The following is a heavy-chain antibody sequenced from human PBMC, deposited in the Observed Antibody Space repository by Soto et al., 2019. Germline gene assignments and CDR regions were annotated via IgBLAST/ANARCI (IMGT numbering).Heavy chain of an antibody. V-gene: IGHV4-34*01. J-gene: IGHJ4*02. CDR2: INESGST. D-gene: IGHD1-1*01. CDR3: ARGSGIVAIPSELEDVKSDY. CDR1: GQSFSGHS. Sequence: QVQLQQWGAGLVKPSETLSLPCAVYGQSFSGHSWAWIRQPPGKGLEWIGEINESGSTYYNPSLKSRVTISTDTSKNQFSLKLSSVSAADTAAYFCARGSGIVAIPSELEDVKSDYWGQGTLVNVSS.